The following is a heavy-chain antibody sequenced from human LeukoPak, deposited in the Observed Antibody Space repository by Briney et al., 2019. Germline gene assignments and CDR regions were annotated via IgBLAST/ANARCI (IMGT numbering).Heavy chain of an antibody. V-gene: IGHV4-31*03. D-gene: IGHD4-17*01. CDR3: ARGDYGDYVFDY. CDR2: IYYSGST. CDR1: GGSISSGGYY. J-gene: IGHJ4*02. Sequence: PSETLSLTCTVSGGSISSGGYYWSWIRQHPGKGLEWIGYIYYSGSTYYNPSLESRVTISVDTSKNQFSLKLSSVTAADTAAYYCARGDYGDYVFDYWGQGTLVTVSS.